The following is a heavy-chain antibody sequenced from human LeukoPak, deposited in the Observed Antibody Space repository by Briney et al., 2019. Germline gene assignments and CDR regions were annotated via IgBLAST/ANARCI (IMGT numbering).Heavy chain of an antibody. V-gene: IGHV4-38-2*02. Sequence: SETLSLTCTVSGYSISSGYYWGWIRQPPGKGLEWIGSIHHSGSTYYNPSLKSRVTISVDTSKNQFSLKLSSVTAADTAVYYCARGAYYYDSRDAFDIWGQGTMVTVSS. CDR1: GYSISSGYY. D-gene: IGHD3-22*01. CDR2: IHHSGST. J-gene: IGHJ3*02. CDR3: ARGAYYYDSRDAFDI.